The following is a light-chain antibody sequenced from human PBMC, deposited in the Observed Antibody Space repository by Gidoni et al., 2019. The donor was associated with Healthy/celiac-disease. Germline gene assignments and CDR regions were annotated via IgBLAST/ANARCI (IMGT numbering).Light chain of an antibody. CDR3: QQYNSYSWT. CDR1: QSISSW. Sequence: DIQMTPSPSTLSASVGDRVTITCRASQSISSWFAWYQQKPGTAPKLLIYDASSLESGVPSRFSGSGSGTEFTLTISSLQPDDFATYYCQQYNSYSWTFGQGTKVEIK. J-gene: IGKJ1*01. V-gene: IGKV1-5*01. CDR2: DAS.